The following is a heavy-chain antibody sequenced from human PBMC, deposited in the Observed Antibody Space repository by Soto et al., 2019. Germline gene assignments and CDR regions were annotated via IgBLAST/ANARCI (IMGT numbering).Heavy chain of an antibody. CDR2: IYPGDSDT. CDR3: ARTSAAGKYYYGMDV. D-gene: IGHD6-13*01. J-gene: IGHJ6*02. Sequence: ESLNISCKGSGYSFTSYWIGWVRQMPGKGLEWMGIIYPGDSDTRYSPSFQGQVTISADKSISTAYLQWSSLKASDTAMYYCARTSAAGKYYYGMDVWGQGTTVTVSS. V-gene: IGHV5-51*01. CDR1: GYSFTSYW.